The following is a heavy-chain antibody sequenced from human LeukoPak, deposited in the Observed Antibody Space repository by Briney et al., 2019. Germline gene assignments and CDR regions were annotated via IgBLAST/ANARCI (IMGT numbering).Heavy chain of an antibody. V-gene: IGHV4-34*01. CDR1: GASFSGYY. Sequence: PSETLSLTCAVYGASFSGYYWSWIRQPPGKGLEWIGEINHSGSTNYNPSLKSRVTISLDTSKNQFSLKLTSVTAADTAVYYCTREVRSAWASFDPWGQGTLVIVSS. CDR3: TREVRSAWASFDP. D-gene: IGHD1-26*01. J-gene: IGHJ5*02. CDR2: INHSGST.